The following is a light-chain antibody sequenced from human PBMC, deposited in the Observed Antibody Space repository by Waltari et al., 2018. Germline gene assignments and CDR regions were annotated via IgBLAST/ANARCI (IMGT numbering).Light chain of an antibody. Sequence: IVWTQSPATLSLSLGVRATLSGRASQSVSSSYLAWYQQKPGQAPRLLIYGASSRATGIPDRFSGSGSGTDFTLTISRLEPEDFAVYYCQQYGSSPRMFGQGTKVEIK. CDR3: QQYGSSPRM. J-gene: IGKJ1*01. CDR2: GAS. V-gene: IGKV3-20*01. CDR1: QSVSSSY.